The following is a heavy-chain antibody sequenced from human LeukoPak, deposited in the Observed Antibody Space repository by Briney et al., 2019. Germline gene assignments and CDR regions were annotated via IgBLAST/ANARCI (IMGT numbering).Heavy chain of an antibody. V-gene: IGHV1-69*05. CDR3: GSPDCSGGSCYTEPNFDY. J-gene: IGHJ4*02. Sequence: SVKVSCKASGGTFSSYAISWVRQAPGQGLGWMGRIIPIFGTANYAQKFQGRVTITTDESTSTAYMELSSLRSEDTAVYYCGSPDCSGGSCYTEPNFDYWGQGTLVTVSS. CDR2: IIPIFGTA. D-gene: IGHD2-15*01. CDR1: GGTFSSYA.